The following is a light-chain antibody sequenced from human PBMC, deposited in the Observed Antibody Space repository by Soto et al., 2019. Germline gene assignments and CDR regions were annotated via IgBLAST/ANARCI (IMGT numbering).Light chain of an antibody. Sequence: EIVLTQSPGTLSLSPGERATLSCRASQSVTHNYLAWYQQKPGQAPRLLIYAASSRATGIPDRFSGSGSGTAFTLTISRLQPEDFAVYHCQQYGTSPLTFGGGTKVEIK. CDR1: QSVTHNY. V-gene: IGKV3-20*01. J-gene: IGKJ4*01. CDR2: AAS. CDR3: QQYGTSPLT.